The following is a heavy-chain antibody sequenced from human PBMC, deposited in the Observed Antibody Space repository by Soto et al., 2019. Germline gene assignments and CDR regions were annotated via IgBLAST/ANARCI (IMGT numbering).Heavy chain of an antibody. CDR1: SGSISSTNW. CDR2: IYHSGSI. Sequence: QVQLQESGPGLVKPSGTLSLTCAVSSGSISSTNWWSWVRQSPGKGLEWIGEIYHSGSINYNPSLKSRVTMSVDKSKNPFSLKLSSVTAADTAVYYCARDCSSSSCYGRAFDVWGQGTMVTVSS. D-gene: IGHD2-2*01. CDR3: ARDCSSSSCYGRAFDV. V-gene: IGHV4-4*02. J-gene: IGHJ3*01.